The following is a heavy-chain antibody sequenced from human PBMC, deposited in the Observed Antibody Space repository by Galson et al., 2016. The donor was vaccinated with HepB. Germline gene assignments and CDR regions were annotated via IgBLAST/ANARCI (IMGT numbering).Heavy chain of an antibody. CDR2: IGTAGDT. D-gene: IGHD1-14*01. Sequence: SLRLSCAASGFTFSRYDMHWVRQVTGKGLEWVAAIGTAGDTYYADSVKGRFTISRENAKNSLYLQMNSLRVGDTAVYYCARDGGGNTGGYYYNGMDVWGQGTTVTVSS. J-gene: IGHJ6*02. V-gene: IGHV3-13*01. CDR3: ARDGGGNTGGYYYNGMDV. CDR1: GFTFSRYD.